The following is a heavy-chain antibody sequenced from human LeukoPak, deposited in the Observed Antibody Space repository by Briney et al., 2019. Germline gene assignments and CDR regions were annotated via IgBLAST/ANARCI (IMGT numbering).Heavy chain of an antibody. CDR3: AREPWGDSSSWYNWFDP. CDR1: GYTFTGYY. J-gene: IGHJ5*02. V-gene: IGHV1-2*02. Sequence: ASVKVSCKASGYTFTGYYMHWVRQAPGQGLEWMGWINPNSGGTNYAQKFLGRVTMTRDTSISTAYMELSRLRSDDTAVYYCAREPWGDSSSWYNWFDPWGQGTLVAVSS. D-gene: IGHD6-13*01. CDR2: INPNSGGT.